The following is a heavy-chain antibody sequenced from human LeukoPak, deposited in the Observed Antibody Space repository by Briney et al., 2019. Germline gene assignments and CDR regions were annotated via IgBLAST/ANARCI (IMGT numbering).Heavy chain of an antibody. D-gene: IGHD5-12*01. Sequence: GGSLRLSCVGSGFTISNYWMHWVHQVPGTGLAWVSRIHPDGSITTYADSVKGRFTISRDNAKNTLYLQMNSLRAEDTAVYYCAPQQTYSPYNWFDPWGQGTLVTVSS. CDR3: APQQTYSPYNWFDP. V-gene: IGHV3-74*03. J-gene: IGHJ5*02. CDR1: GFTISNYW. CDR2: IHPDGSIT.